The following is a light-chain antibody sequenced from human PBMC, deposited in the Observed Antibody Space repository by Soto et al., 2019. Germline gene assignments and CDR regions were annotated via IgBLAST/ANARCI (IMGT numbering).Light chain of an antibody. CDR2: AAS. CDR1: QGISSY. J-gene: IGKJ3*01. CDR3: QQLNSYPV. V-gene: IGKV1-9*01. Sequence: DIQLTQSLSFLSASVGDRVTITCRASQGISSYLAWYQQKPGKAPKLLIYAASTLQSGVPSRFSGSGSGTEFTLTISSLQPEDFATYYCQQLNSYPVFGPGTKVDIK.